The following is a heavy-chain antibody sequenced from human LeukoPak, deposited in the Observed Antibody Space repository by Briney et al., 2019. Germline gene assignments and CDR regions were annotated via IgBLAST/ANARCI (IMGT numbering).Heavy chain of an antibody. J-gene: IGHJ6*03. Sequence: GGSLRLSCAASGFTVSSNYMSWVRQAPGKGLEWVSVIYSGGSTYYADSVKGRFTISRDNSKNTLYLQMNSLRAEDTAVYYCARDRTYCSSTSCYYIELHYYYMDVWGKGTTVTVSS. CDR1: GFTVSSNY. V-gene: IGHV3-66*02. CDR2: IYSGGST. CDR3: ARDRTYCSSTSCYYIELHYYYMDV. D-gene: IGHD2-2*01.